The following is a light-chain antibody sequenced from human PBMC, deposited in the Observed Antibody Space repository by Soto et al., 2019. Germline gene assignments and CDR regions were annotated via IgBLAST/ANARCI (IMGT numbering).Light chain of an antibody. J-gene: IGLJ3*02. CDR3: CSYRSSRTWV. CDR1: SSDIGSYNY. CDR2: EVT. Sequence: QSALTQPASVSGSPGQSITISCTGTSSDIGSYNYVSWYQQCPGKAPRLLIYEVTNRPSGVSNRFSGSKSGNTASLTISGLQAEDAADYYCCSYRSSRTWVFGGGTKLTVL. V-gene: IGLV2-14*01.